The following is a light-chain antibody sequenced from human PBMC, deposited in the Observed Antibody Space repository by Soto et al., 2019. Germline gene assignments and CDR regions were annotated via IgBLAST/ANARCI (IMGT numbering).Light chain of an antibody. CDR3: QQYGSSSIT. CDR2: GAS. J-gene: IGKJ5*01. CDR1: QSVSSN. Sequence: EIVMTQSPATLSVSPGERATLSFRASQSVSSNLAWYQQKTGQPPRILIYGASTRATGIPARFSGSGSATEFTLTLSRLQSEDFEVYYCQQYGSSSITFGQGTRLEIK. V-gene: IGKV3-15*01.